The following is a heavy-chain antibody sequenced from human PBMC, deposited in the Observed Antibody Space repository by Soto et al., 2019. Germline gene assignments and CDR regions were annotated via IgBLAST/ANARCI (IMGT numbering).Heavy chain of an antibody. CDR1: GGTFSSYA. Sequence: ASVKVSCKASGGTFSSYAISWVRQAPGQGLEWMGGIVPIFGTANYAQKFQGRVTITADESTSTAYMELSSLRSEDTAVYYCASSYSSGWEGLDYWGQGTLVTVSS. D-gene: IGHD6-19*01. J-gene: IGHJ4*02. V-gene: IGHV1-69*13. CDR3: ASSYSSGWEGLDY. CDR2: IVPIFGTA.